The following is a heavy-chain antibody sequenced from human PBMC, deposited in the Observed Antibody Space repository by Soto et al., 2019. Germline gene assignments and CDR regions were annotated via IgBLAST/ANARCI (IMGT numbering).Heavy chain of an antibody. CDR1: GGSISSSSYY. CDR2: IYYNGSN. D-gene: IGHD6-13*01. V-gene: IGHV4-39*01. Sequence: SETLSLTCTVSGGSISSSSYYWGWIRQPPGKGLEWIGSIYYNGSNYYNPSLKSRVTISVNTSKKQYSLKLSSVTASDTAVFYFARLHPPSTWSSSWHERNWFDPWGQGTLVTVS. CDR3: ARLHPPSTWSSSWHERNWFDP. J-gene: IGHJ5*02.